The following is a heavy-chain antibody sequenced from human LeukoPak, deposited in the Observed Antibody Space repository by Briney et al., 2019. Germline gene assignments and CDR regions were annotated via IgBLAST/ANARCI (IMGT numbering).Heavy chain of an antibody. CDR1: GYTRTELS. V-gene: IGHV1-24*01. CDR3: ATDLPGYGDYEVLDP. Sequence: ASVKVSCKVSGYTRTELSMHWVRQAPGKGLEWMGGFDPEDGETIYAQKFQGRVTMTEDTSTDTAYMELSSLRSEDTAVYYCATDLPGYGDYEVLDPWGQGTLVTVSS. CDR2: FDPEDGET. J-gene: IGHJ5*02. D-gene: IGHD4-17*01.